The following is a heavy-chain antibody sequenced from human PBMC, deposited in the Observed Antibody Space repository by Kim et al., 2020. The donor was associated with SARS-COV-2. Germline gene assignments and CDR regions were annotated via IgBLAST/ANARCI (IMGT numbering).Heavy chain of an antibody. V-gene: IGHV4-59*01. Sequence: SETLSLTCTVSGGSISSYYWSWIRQPPGKGLEWIGYIYYSGSTNYNPSLKSRVTISVDTSKNQFSLKLSSVTAADTAVYYCARFDAVVTGWFDPWGQGTLVTVSS. CDR2: IYYSGST. J-gene: IGHJ5*02. CDR3: ARFDAVVTGWFDP. D-gene: IGHD2-21*02. CDR1: GGSISSYY.